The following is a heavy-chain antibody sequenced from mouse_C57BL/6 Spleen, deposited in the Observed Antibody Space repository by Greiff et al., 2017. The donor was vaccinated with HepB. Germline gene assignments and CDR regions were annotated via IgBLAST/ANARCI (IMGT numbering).Heavy chain of an antibody. CDR3: ARAYYSNYGYFDV. D-gene: IGHD2-5*01. V-gene: IGHV1-78*01. CDR1: GYTFTDHT. J-gene: IGHJ1*03. CDR2: IYPRDGST. Sequence: VQLQQSDAELVKPGASVKISCKVSGYTFTDHTIHWMKQRPEQGLEWIGYIYPRDGSTKYNEKFKGQATLTADKSSSTAYMQLNSLTSEDSAVYFCARAYYSNYGYFDVWGTGTTVTVSS.